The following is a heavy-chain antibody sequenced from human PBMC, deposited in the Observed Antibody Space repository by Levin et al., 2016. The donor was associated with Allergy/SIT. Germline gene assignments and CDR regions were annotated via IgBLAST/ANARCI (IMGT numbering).Heavy chain of an antibody. D-gene: IGHD3-10*01. J-gene: IGHJ4*02. CDR3: ARAPGGITMERHFDF. CDR2: IHESGSA. CDR1: GDSVSSGNYF. V-gene: IGHV4-61*01. Sequence: SETLSLTCIVSGDSVSSGNYFWSWIRQPPGKGLEWIGYIHESGSATYNPSLKSRVTISLDTSKNQFSLKLISVAAADTAVYFCARAPGGITMERHFDFWGQGTLGHRLL.